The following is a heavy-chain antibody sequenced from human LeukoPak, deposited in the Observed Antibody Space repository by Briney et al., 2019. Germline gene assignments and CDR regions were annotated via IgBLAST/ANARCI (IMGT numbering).Heavy chain of an antibody. CDR1: GFTFSSYS. D-gene: IGHD4-17*01. CDR3: ARDRSPFSTVTTDFDY. Sequence: GGSLRLSCAASGFTFSSYSTNWVRQAPGKGLEWISYISSDRSTIYYAASVKGRFTISRDNAKNSLSLQMNRLKAEDTAVYYCARDRSPFSTVTTDFDYWGQGTLVTVSS. V-gene: IGHV3-48*01. CDR2: ISSDRSTI. J-gene: IGHJ4*02.